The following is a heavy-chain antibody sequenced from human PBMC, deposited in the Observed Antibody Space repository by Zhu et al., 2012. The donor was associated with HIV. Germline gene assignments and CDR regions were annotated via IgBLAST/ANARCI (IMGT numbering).Heavy chain of an antibody. Sequence: QVQLQQWGAGLLKPSETLSLTCAVYGGSFSGYYWSWIRQPPGKGLEWIGEINHSGSTNYNPSLKSRVTISVDTSKNQFSLKLSSVTAADTAVYYCARRWRGYSYMGAFDIWGQGTMVTVSS. V-gene: IGHV4-34*01. D-gene: IGHD5-18*01. CDR1: GGSFSGYY. CDR2: INHSGST. CDR3: ARRWRGYSYMGAFDI. J-gene: IGHJ3*02.